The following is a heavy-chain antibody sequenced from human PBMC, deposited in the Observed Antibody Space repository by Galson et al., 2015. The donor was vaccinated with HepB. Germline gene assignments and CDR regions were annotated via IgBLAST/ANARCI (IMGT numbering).Heavy chain of an antibody. CDR1: GFTFDDYA. Sequence: SLRLSCAASGFTFDDYAMHWVRQAPGKGLEWVSGISWNSGSIGYADSVKGRFTISRDNAKNSLYLQMNSLRAEDTALYYCAKFPEGYCSSTSCPHAQYGMDVWGQGTTVTVSS. J-gene: IGHJ6*02. CDR2: ISWNSGSI. D-gene: IGHD2-2*01. V-gene: IGHV3-9*01. CDR3: AKFPEGYCSSTSCPHAQYGMDV.